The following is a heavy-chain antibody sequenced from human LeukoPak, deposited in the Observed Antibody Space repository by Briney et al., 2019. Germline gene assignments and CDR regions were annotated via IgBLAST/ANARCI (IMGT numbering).Heavy chain of an antibody. J-gene: IGHJ4*02. CDR1: GYTFTSYG. V-gene: IGHV1-18*01. Sequence: ASVNVSCKASGYTFTSYGISWVRHAPGEGLEWMGWISAYNGNKNYAQKLQGRVTMTTDPSTSTAYLELRSLRSDDTAVYYCARAPATVSNPFDYWGQGTLITVSS. D-gene: IGHD4-17*01. CDR2: ISAYNGNK. CDR3: ARAPATVSNPFDY.